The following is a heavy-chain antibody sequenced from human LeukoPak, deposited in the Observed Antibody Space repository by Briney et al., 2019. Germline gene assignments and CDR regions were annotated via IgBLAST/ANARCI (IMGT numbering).Heavy chain of an antibody. CDR2: IKQDGSGK. Sequence: GGSLILSCAASGFTFSSYWMSWVRQAPGKGLEWVANIKQDGSGKYYVDSVKGRFTISRDNAKNSLYLQMNSLRAEDTAVYYCARVACGGSCYGYYWGQGTLVTVSS. CDR3: ARVACGGSCYGYY. CDR1: GFTFSSYW. D-gene: IGHD2-15*01. J-gene: IGHJ4*02. V-gene: IGHV3-7*01.